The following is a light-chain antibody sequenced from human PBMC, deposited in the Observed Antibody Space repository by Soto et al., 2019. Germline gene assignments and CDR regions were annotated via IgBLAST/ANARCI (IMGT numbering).Light chain of an antibody. CDR3: QHRSNWPPIT. V-gene: IGKV3-11*01. CDR2: DTS. J-gene: IGKJ5*01. Sequence: PGERATLSCRASQTVSIYLAWYQHKPGQAPRLLIYDTSNRATGIPARFSARGSGTAFTLLISSLEPEDSAVYYCQHRSNWPPITFGQGTRLEIK. CDR1: QTVSIY.